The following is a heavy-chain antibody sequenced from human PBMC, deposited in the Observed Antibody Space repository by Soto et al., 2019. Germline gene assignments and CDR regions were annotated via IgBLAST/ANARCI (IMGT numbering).Heavy chain of an antibody. CDR2: IYYSGST. J-gene: IGHJ5*02. CDR1: GGSISSGGYY. CDR3: ARGRYDFWSGSNNNWFDP. Sequence: PSETLSLTCTVSGGSISSGGYYWSWIRQHPGKGLEWIGYIYYSGSTYYNPSLKSRVTISVDTSKNQFSLKLSSVTAADTAVYYCARGRYDFWSGSNNNWFDPWGQGTLVTVSS. V-gene: IGHV4-31*03. D-gene: IGHD3-3*01.